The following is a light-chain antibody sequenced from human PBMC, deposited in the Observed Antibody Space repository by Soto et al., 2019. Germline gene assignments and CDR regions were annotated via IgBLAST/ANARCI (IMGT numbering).Light chain of an antibody. CDR3: CSYAGSVV. CDR2: EGS. Sequence: QSVLTQPASVSGSPGQSITISCTGTSSDVRSYNLVSRYQQHPGKAPKLMIYEGSKRPSGVSNRFSGSKSGNTASLTISGLQAEDEADYYCCSYAGSVVFGGGTKLTVL. V-gene: IGLV2-23*01. CDR1: SSDVRSYNL. J-gene: IGLJ2*01.